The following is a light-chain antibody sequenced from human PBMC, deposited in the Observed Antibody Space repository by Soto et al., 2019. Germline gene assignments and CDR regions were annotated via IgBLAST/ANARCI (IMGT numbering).Light chain of an antibody. CDR3: QHYGTSMWT. CDR1: QSVSSSS. V-gene: IGKV3-20*01. CDR2: DTS. Sequence: EIVLTQSPGTLSLSPGERATLSCRDSQSVSSSSLSWYQQKPGQAPRLLIYDTSSRATDIPDRFSGSGSGTDFTLTISRLEPEDFTVYYCQHYGTSMWTFGQGTTVEIK. J-gene: IGKJ1*01.